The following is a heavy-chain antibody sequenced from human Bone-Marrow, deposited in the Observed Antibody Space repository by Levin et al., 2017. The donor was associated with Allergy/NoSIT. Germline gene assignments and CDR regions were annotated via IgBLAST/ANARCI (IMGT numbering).Heavy chain of an antibody. J-gene: IGHJ6*02. D-gene: IGHD3-22*01. CDR1: GGSISSGGYS. Sequence: PSETLSLTCAVSGGSISSGGYSWSWIRQPPGKGLEWIGYIYHSGSTYYNPSLKSRVTISVDRSKNQFSLKLSSVTAADTAVYYCASYYDSSGYYQGGYYDYGMDVWGQGTTVTVSS. CDR3: ASYYDSSGYYQGGYYDYGMDV. V-gene: IGHV4-30-2*01. CDR2: IYHSGST.